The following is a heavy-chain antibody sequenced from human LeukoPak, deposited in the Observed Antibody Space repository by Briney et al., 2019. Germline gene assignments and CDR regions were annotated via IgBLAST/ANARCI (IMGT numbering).Heavy chain of an antibody. CDR1: GFTVSGTS. V-gene: IGHV4-38-2*02. CDR2: VYYRGGT. Sequence: LSCTASGFTVSGTSMSWVRQAPGKGLESLGRVYYRGGTYSKTSLKSRATISVATPKNQFSLKLTSVTAADTAVYYCARVIRDGYTGKPSSLDYWGQGTLVTVSS. CDR3: ARVIRDGYTGKPSSLDY. D-gene: IGHD5-24*01. J-gene: IGHJ4*02.